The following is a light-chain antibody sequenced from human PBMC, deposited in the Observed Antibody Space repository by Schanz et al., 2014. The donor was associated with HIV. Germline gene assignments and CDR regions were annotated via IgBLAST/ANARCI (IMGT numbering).Light chain of an antibody. V-gene: IGLV2-18*01. CDR3: AAWDDSLNGVV. CDR1: SGDVGSYNR. J-gene: IGLJ2*01. Sequence: QSALTQPPSVSGAPGQSVTISCTGTSGDVGSYNRVPWYQHPPGTAPKLMIYEVSNRPSGVPDRFSGSKSGTSASLVISGLRSEDEADYYCAAWDDSLNGVVFGGGTKLTVL. CDR2: EVS.